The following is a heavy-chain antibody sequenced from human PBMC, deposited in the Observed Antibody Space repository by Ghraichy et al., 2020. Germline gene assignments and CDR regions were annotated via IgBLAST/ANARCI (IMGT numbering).Heavy chain of an antibody. V-gene: IGHV4-34*01. CDR3: ARGFYVWGSYRYPLRGNYYYGMDV. J-gene: IGHJ6*02. CDR2: INHSGST. CDR1: GGSFSGYY. Sequence: SETLSLTCAVYGGSFSGYYWSWIRQPPGKGLEWIGEINHSGSTNYNPSLKSRVTISVDTSKNQFSLKLSSVTAADTAVYYCARGFYVWGSYRYPLRGNYYYGMDVWGQGTTVTVSS. D-gene: IGHD3-16*02.